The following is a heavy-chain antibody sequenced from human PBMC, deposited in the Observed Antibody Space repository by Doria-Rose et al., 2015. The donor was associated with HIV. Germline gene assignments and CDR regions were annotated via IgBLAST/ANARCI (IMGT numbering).Heavy chain of an antibody. CDR1: GGSITSSSYY. D-gene: IGHD1-1*01. CDR3: ARGTDDYYYYYMDV. Sequence: QVQLQESCPGLVKPSETLSLTCTISGGSITSSSYYWGWIRQPPGKGLEWIGSMYYSGSTYYNPSLKSRVTISVDTSKNQFSLKLSSVTAADTAVYYCARGTDDYYYYYMDVWGKGTKVTVSS. J-gene: IGHJ6*03. V-gene: IGHV4-39*07. CDR2: MYYSGST.